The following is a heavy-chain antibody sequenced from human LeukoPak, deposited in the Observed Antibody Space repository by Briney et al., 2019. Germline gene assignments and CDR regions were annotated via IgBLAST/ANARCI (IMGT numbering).Heavy chain of an antibody. CDR3: ARDYCSSTSCYTPHYYYYYGMDV. Sequence: ESGPGLVKPSQTLSLTCTVSGGSISSGGYYWSWIRQHPGKGLEWIGYIYYSGSTYYNPSLKSRVTISVDTSKNQFSLKLSSVTAADTAVYYCARDYCSSTSCYTPHYYYYYGMDVWGQGTTVTVSS. CDR1: GGSISSGGYY. J-gene: IGHJ6*02. V-gene: IGHV4-31*03. D-gene: IGHD2-2*02. CDR2: IYYSGST.